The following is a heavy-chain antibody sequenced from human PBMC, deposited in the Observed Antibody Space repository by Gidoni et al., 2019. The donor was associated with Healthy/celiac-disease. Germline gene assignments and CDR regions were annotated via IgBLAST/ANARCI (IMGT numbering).Heavy chain of an antibody. Sequence: QVQLQESGSGLVKPGGSISSYYWSWIRQPPGKGLEWIGYSYYSGSTNYNPSLKSRVTISVDTSKNQFSLKLSSVTAADTAVYYCASSYDYDSSGPDYWGQGTLVTVSS. J-gene: IGHJ4*02. V-gene: IGHV4-59*08. D-gene: IGHD3-22*01. CDR3: ASSYDYDSSGPDY. CDR2: SYYSGST. CDR1: GSISSYY.